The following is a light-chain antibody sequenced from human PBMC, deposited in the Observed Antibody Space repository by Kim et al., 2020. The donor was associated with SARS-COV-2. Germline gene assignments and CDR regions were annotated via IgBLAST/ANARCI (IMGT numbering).Light chain of an antibody. J-gene: IGLJ3*02. CDR2: EDN. Sequence: GKTVTTSCPRSSGSIASNYVQWYQQRPGSSPTTVIYEDNQRPSGVPDRFSGSIDSSSNSASLTISGLKTEDEADYYCHSYDSNTLVFGGGTQLTVL. CDR3: HSYDSNTLV. CDR1: SGSIASNY. V-gene: IGLV6-57*01.